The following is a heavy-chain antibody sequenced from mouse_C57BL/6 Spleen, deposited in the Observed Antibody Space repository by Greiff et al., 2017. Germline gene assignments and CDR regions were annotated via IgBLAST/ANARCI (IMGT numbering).Heavy chain of an antibody. D-gene: IGHD1-1*01. V-gene: IGHV1-50*01. CDR1: GYTFTSYW. J-gene: IGHJ2*01. Sequence: QVQLQQPGAELVKPGASVKLSCKASGYTFTSYWMQWVKQRPGQGLEWIGEIDPSDSYTNYNQKFKGKATLTVDTSTSTAYMQLSSLTSEDSAVYYCARRVVAKNFDYWGQGTTLTVSS. CDR3: ARRVVAKNFDY. CDR2: IDPSDSYT.